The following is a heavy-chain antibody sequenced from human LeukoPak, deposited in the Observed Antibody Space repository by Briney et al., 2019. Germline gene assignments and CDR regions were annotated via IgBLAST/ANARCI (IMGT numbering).Heavy chain of an antibody. CDR3: ARSERIIMILGGASHR. CDR2: IYYSGTT. D-gene: IGHD3-22*01. J-gene: IGHJ3*01. Sequence: PSDTLSPTCTVSGGSIGSYFWSWIRQPPGKGLEWIGYIYYSGTTNYNPSLKSRVTISVDTSKNQFSLNLSSVTAADTALYYCARSERIIMILGGASHRCGEGSIVTVSS. CDR1: GGSIGSYF. V-gene: IGHV4-59*08.